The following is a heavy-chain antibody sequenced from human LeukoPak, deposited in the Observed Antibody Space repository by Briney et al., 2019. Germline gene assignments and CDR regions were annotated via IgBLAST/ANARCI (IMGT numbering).Heavy chain of an antibody. CDR2: ITVGGDST. CDR3: ARRDSVVVVSASDY. D-gene: IGHD2-15*01. J-gene: IGHJ4*02. Sequence: HSGGSLRLSCAASGFPFSDYVMIWVRQPPGKGLEWVSVITVGGDSTFYGDSVKGRFTMSRDNSRNSVYLQMNSLRVDDTAVYYCARRDSVVVVSASDYWGQGTLVTVSS. V-gene: IGHV3-23*01. CDR1: GFPFSDYV.